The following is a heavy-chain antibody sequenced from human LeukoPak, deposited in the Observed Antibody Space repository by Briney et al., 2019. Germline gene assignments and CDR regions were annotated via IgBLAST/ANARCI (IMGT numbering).Heavy chain of an antibody. CDR2: ISGSVGNT. D-gene: IGHD3-22*01. J-gene: IGHJ4*02. CDR1: GFTFSSYW. Sequence: GGPLRLSCAASGFTFSSYWMSWVRQAPGKGLEWVSTISGSVGNTYYADSVRGRFTISRDNSKNTLYLQMSSLRAEDTAVYYCAKHFYDSSGRFDFWGQGTLVTVSS. CDR3: AKHFYDSSGRFDF. V-gene: IGHV3-23*01.